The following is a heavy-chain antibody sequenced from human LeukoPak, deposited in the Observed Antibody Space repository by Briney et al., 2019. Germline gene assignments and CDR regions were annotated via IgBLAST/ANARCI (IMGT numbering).Heavy chain of an antibody. CDR1: GFTFSDYY. D-gene: IGHD3-9*01. V-gene: IGHV3-11*01. CDR3: ARDPRYYDILTGTFDY. CDR2: ISSSGSTI. Sequence: GGSLRLSCAASGFTFSDYYMSWIRQAPGKGMEWVSYISSSGSTIYCADSVTGRFTISRDNAKNSLYLQMNSLRAEDTAVYYCARDPRYYDILTGTFDYWGQGTLVTVSS. J-gene: IGHJ4*02.